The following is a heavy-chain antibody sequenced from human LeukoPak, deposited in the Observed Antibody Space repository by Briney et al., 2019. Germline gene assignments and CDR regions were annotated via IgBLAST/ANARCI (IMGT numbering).Heavy chain of an antibody. J-gene: IGHJ4*02. V-gene: IGHV1-8*01. CDR1: GYTFTSYD. D-gene: IGHD3-10*01. CDR3: ARSITMVRGVNLPSY. Sequence: ASVKVSCKASGYTFTSYDINWVRQATGQGLERMGWMNPNSGNTGYAQKFQGRVTMTRNTSISTAYMELSSLRSEDTAVYYCARSITMVRGVNLPSYWGQGTLVTVSS. CDR2: MNPNSGNT.